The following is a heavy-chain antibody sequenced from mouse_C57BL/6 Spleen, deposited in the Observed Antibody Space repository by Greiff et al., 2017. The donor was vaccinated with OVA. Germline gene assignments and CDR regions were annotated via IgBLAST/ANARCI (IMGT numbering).Heavy chain of an antibody. J-gene: IGHJ1*03. CDR1: GYSITSGYY. V-gene: IGHV3-6*01. CDR3: ARVTGYCDV. CDR2: ISYDGSN. D-gene: IGHD4-1*01. Sequence: ESGPGLVKPSQSLSLTCSVTGYSITSGYYWNWIRQFPGNKLEWMGYISYDGSNNYNPSLKNRISITRDTSKNQFFLKLNSVTTEDTATYYCARVTGYCDVWGTGTTVTVSS.